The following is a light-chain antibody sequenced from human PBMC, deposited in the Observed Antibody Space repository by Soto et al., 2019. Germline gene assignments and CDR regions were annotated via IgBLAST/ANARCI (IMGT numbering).Light chain of an antibody. V-gene: IGLV2-14*01. CDR2: DVS. J-gene: IGLJ1*01. CDR1: SSDVGAYNY. Sequence: QSALTQPASVSGSPGQSITISCTGTSSDVGAYNYVSWYQQHPGKAPKLLIYDVSNRPSGVSYRFSGSKSDNTASLTISGLQAEDEADYYCGSYTTSSTFVFGPGTKLTVL. CDR3: GSYTTSSTFV.